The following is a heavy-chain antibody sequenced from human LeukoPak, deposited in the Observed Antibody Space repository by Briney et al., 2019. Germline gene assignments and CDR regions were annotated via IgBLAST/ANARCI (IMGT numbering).Heavy chain of an antibody. D-gene: IGHD3-22*01. J-gene: IGHJ6*03. CDR1: GFTFSNFA. Sequence: GGSLRLSCAASGFTFSNFAIHWVRQAPGKGLEFVSGIRSTGDSTYYANSAKGRFTISRDNSKNTLYLQMNSLRAEDTAVYYCAKDGWLLGPAPYYYYYMDVWGKGTTVTVSS. CDR2: IRSTGDST. V-gene: IGHV3-64*01. CDR3: AKDGWLLGPAPYYYYYMDV.